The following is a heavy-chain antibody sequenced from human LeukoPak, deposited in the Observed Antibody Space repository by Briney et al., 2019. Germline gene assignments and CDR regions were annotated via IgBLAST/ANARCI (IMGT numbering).Heavy chain of an antibody. CDR2: IESDGTKE. J-gene: IGHJ4*02. Sequence: GGSLRLSCAASGFTFSSYGMHWVRQAPGKGLEWVTFIESDGTKEYYADSVKGRFTISRDNSKNTVYVQMNTLRAEDTAVYYCAKEGSGWYYLDYWGQGTVVTVSS. CDR3: AKEGSGWYYLDY. CDR1: GFTFSSYG. V-gene: IGHV3-30*02. D-gene: IGHD6-19*01.